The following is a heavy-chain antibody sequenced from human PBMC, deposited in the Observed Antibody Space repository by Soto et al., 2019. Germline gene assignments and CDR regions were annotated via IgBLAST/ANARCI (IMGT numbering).Heavy chain of an antibody. CDR2: IYPGDSDT. Sequence: GESLKISCKGSGYSFTNYWIGWVRQMPGKGLEWMGIIYPGDSDTRYSPSFQGQVTISADKSISTAYLQWSSLKASDTAMYYCPSPEYGGHRYWYFDLWGPGNLVTVSS. CDR1: GYSFTNYW. V-gene: IGHV5-51*01. CDR3: PSPEYGGHRYWYFDL. D-gene: IGHD4-17*01. J-gene: IGHJ2*01.